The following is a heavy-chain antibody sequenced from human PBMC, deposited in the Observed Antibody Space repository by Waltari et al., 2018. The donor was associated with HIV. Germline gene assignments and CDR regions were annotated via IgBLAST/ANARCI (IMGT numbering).Heavy chain of an antibody. D-gene: IGHD2-2*01. CDR1: GDSISSSY. CDR2: ISYSGRT. Sequence: QVQLQESGPGLVKPSETLSLTCTVSGDSISSSYWRWIRQPPGKGLEWIGYISYSGRTYYNPSLKSRLTISLDTSKNQFSLKLSSVTAADTAVYYCARFPGVPAANINWLDPWGQGTLVTVSS. CDR3: ARFPGVPAANINWLDP. J-gene: IGHJ5*02. V-gene: IGHV4-59*13.